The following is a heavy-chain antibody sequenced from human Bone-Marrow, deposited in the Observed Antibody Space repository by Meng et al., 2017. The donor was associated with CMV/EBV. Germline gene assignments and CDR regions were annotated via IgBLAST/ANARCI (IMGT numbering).Heavy chain of an antibody. V-gene: IGHV4-39*07. D-gene: IGHD3-3*01. J-gene: IGHJ5*02. CDR2: IYYSGST. CDR1: GSSSSSSYY. CDR3: ARARNDFWSGYSWFDP. Sequence: GSSSSSSYYWGWIRQPPGKGLEWIGSIYYSGSTYYNPSLKSRVTISVDTSKNQFSLKLSSVTAADTAVYYCARARNDFWSGYSWFDPWGQGTLVTVSS.